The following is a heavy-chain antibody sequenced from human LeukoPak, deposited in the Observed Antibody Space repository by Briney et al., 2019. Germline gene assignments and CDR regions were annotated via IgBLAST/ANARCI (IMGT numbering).Heavy chain of an antibody. D-gene: IGHD3-3*02. CDR2: IYTSGST. Sequence: PSETLSLTCTVSAGSISSYYWSWIRQPAGKGLEWIGRIYTSGSTNYNPSLKSRVIISVDKSKNQFSLKLSSVTAADTAVYYCARTVLASLDAFDIWGQGTMVTVSS. CDR3: ARTVLASLDAFDI. J-gene: IGHJ3*02. CDR1: AGSISSYY. V-gene: IGHV4-4*07.